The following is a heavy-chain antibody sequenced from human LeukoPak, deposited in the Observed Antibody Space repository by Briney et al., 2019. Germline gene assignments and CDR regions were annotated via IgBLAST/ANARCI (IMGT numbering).Heavy chain of an antibody. D-gene: IGHD2-2*02. Sequence: SETLSLTCAVHGGSFSGYYWSWIRQPPGKGLEWIGEINHSGSTNYNPSLKSRVTISVDTSKNQFSLKLSSVTAADTAVYYCARGRWRYCSSTSCYRWFDPWGQGTLVTVSS. CDR3: ARGRWRYCSSTSCYRWFDP. CDR1: GGSFSGYY. CDR2: INHSGST. V-gene: IGHV4-34*01. J-gene: IGHJ5*02.